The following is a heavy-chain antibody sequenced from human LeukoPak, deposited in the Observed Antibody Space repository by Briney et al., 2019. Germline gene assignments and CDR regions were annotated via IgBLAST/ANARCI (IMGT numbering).Heavy chain of an antibody. CDR1: GDTFTSYG. V-gene: IGHV1-18*01. J-gene: IGHJ4*02. D-gene: IGHD1-7*01. CDR2: ISAYNGNT. CDR3: ARGRDWNYAFDY. Sequence: ASVKVSCKASGDTFTSYGITWVRQAPGQGLEWMGWISAYNGNTNYAQKLQGRVTMTTDTSTGTAYMELRSLKSDDTAVYYCARGRDWNYAFDYWGQGTLVTVSS.